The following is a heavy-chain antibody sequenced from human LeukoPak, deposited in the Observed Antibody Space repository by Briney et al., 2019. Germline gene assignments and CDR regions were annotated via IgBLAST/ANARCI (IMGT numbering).Heavy chain of an antibody. CDR3: ARVYSSSWYDAFDI. Sequence: GESLKISCKGSGYSFTSYWIGWVRQMPGKGLEWMGIIYPGDSDTRYSPSFQGQVTISADKSISTAYLQWSSLKAPDTAMYYCARVYSSSWYDAFDIWAKGQWSPSLQ. CDR2: IYPGDSDT. CDR1: GYSFTSYW. D-gene: IGHD6-13*01. V-gene: IGHV5-51*01. J-gene: IGHJ3*02.